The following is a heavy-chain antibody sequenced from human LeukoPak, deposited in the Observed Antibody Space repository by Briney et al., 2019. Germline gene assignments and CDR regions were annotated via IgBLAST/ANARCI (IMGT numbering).Heavy chain of an antibody. CDR1: GFTVSSDY. V-gene: IGHV3-53*01. J-gene: IGHJ6*04. CDR3: ARLRYDILTGYYMDV. CDR2: IYSGGST. Sequence: GGSLRLSCAASGFTVSSDYMSWVRQAPGKGLEWVSVIYSGGSTYYADSVKGRFTISRDNSKNTLYLQMNSLRAEDTAVYYCARLRYDILTGYYMDVWGKGTTVTISS. D-gene: IGHD3-9*01.